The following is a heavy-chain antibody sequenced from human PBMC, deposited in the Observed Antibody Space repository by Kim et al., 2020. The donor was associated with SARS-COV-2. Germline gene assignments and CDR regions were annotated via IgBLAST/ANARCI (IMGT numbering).Heavy chain of an antibody. D-gene: IGHD1-26*01. CDR1: GFTFTNYP. J-gene: IGHJ6*02. Sequence: GGSLRLSCGASGFTFTNYPMRWVRQAPGKGLEWVAGISGGGGNKDYADSVKGRFTISRDNSKNTVDLQMNSLNSEDAAVYYCARGARWSTDFVMCVGGPGTTVTVPS. CDR3: ARGARWSTDFVMCV. CDR2: ISGGGGNK. V-gene: IGHV3-30*04.